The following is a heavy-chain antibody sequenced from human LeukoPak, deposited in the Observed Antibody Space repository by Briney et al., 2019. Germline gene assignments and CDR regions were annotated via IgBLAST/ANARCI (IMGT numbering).Heavy chain of an antibody. Sequence: PSETLSLTCTASGFTFSSYTMNWVRQAPGKGLEWVSSISSSSSYIYYADSVKGRFTISRDNAKNSLYLQMNSLRAEDTAVYYCARDPSPDSPWGQGTLVTVSS. CDR3: ARDPSPDSP. V-gene: IGHV3-21*01. CDR1: GFTFSSYT. J-gene: IGHJ5*02. D-gene: IGHD6-6*01. CDR2: ISSSSSYI.